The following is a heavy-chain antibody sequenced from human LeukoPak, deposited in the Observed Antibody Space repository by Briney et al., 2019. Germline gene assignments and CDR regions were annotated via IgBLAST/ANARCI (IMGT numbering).Heavy chain of an antibody. V-gene: IGHV4-38-2*02. Sequence: PSETLSLTCTVSGYSISSGYYWGWIRPPPGKGLEWIGSIYHSGSTYYNPSLKSRVTISVDTSKNQFSLKLSSATAADTAVYYCASGGGILFYYWGQGTLVTVSS. D-gene: IGHD2-21*01. CDR1: GYSISSGYY. CDR2: IYHSGST. J-gene: IGHJ4*02. CDR3: ASGGGILFYY.